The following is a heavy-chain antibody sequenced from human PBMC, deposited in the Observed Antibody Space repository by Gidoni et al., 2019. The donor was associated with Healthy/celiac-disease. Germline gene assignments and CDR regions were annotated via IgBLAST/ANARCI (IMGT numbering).Heavy chain of an antibody. Sequence: QVQLKQSGAEVKKPGASVKVSCKASGYTFTSSYMHWVRQPPGQGLEWMGIINPSGGSTSYAQKFQGRVTMTRDTSTSTVYMELSSLRSEDTAVYYCKWELHKGDSAFDIWGQGTMVTVSS. D-gene: IGHD1-26*01. CDR1: GYTFTSSY. CDR3: KWELHKGDSAFDI. V-gene: IGHV1-46*01. J-gene: IGHJ3*02. CDR2: INPSGGST.